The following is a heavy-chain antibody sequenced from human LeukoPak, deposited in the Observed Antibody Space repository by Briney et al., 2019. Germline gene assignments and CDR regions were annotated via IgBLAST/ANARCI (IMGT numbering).Heavy chain of an antibody. V-gene: IGHV3-30*03. CDR2: ISYDGSNK. CDR1: GFTFSSYG. Sequence: GSLRLSCAASGFTFSSYGMHWVRQAPGKGLEWVAVISYDGSNKYYADSVKGRFTISRDNSKNTLYLQMNSLRAEDTAVYYCASELAVAGWGQGTLVTVSS. J-gene: IGHJ4*02. D-gene: IGHD6-19*01. CDR3: ASELAVAG.